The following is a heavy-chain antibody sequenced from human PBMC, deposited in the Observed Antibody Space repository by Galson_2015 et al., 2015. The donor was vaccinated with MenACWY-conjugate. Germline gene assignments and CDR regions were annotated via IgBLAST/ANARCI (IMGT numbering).Heavy chain of an antibody. CDR2: IYPGDSDT. D-gene: IGHD6-13*01. CDR1: GYSFTNYW. V-gene: IGHV5-51*03. J-gene: IGHJ4*02. Sequence: QSGAEVKKPGESLKIPCTGSGYSFTNYWIGWVRQMPGKGLEWMGIIYPGDSDTRYSPSFQGQVTISADKSISTAYLQWSSLKASDSAMYYCARPASGHSSSCDYWGQGTRVTVSA. CDR3: ARPASGHSSSCDY.